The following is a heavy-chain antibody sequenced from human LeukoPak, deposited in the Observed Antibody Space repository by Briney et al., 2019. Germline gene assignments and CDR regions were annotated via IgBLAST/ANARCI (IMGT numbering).Heavy chain of an antibody. CDR3: ARERVVVTAAYGMDV. CDR1: GFAFRSYA. Sequence: GGSLRLSCAASGFAFRSYAMSWVRQAPGGGLEWVSTISAGGSNTYYADSVKGRFTISRDNSKNTLYLQMNSLRAEDTAVYYCARERVVVTAAYGMDVWGQGTTVTVSS. J-gene: IGHJ6*02. D-gene: IGHD2-21*02. CDR2: ISAGGSNT. V-gene: IGHV3-23*01.